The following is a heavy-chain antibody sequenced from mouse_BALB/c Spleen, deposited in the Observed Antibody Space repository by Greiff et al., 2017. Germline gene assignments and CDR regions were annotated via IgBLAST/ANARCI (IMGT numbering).Heavy chain of an antibody. Sequence: EVKLVESGPGLVKPSQSLSLTCTVTGYSITSDYAWNWIRQFPGNKLEWMGYISYSGSTSYNPSLKSRISITRDTSKNQFFLQLNSVTTEDTATYYCAREGTYYYAMDYWGQGTTLTVSS. V-gene: IGHV3-2*02. CDR3: AREGTYYYAMDY. CDR1: GYSITSDYA. D-gene: IGHD1-1*02. CDR2: ISYSGST. J-gene: IGHJ2*01.